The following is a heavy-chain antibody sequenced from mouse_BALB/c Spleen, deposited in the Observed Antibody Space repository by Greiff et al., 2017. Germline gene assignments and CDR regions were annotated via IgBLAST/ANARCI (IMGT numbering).Heavy chain of an antibody. CDR3: TTSHYDAMDY. D-gene: IGHD1-1*02. Sequence: QVQLQQSGAELVRPAPSVKLSCTASGYSFTDDEMHWVKQKPVHGLEWIGAINPGSGGTAYNQQFKGKATLTADKSSSTAYMELSSLTSEDATVYYCTTSHYDAMDYWGQGTPVTVSS. J-gene: IGHJ4*01. CDR2: INPGSGGT. CDR1: GYSFTDDE. V-gene: IGHV1-15*01.